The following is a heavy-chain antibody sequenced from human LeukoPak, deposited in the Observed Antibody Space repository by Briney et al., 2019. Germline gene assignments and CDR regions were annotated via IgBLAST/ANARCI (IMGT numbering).Heavy chain of an antibody. Sequence: GSVQVSCKASGYTFTDFAINWVRQAPGQGLEWMGWINTYIGKTNYAQKFQGRVTMTTDTSTSTAYMELRSLRSDDTAVYYCARHRYFDWLVHTWGQGTLVTVSS. D-gene: IGHD3-9*01. CDR1: GYTFTDFA. J-gene: IGHJ5*02. CDR3: ARHRYFDWLVHT. V-gene: IGHV1-18*01. CDR2: INTYIGKT.